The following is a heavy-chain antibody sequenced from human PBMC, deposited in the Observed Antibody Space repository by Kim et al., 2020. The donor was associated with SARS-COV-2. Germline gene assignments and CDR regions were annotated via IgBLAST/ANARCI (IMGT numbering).Heavy chain of an antibody. CDR3: ARDLLRWHDY. Sequence: GGSLRLSCAASGFTVSSNYMSWVRQAPGKGLEWVSVIYSGGSTYYADSVKVRFTISRDNSKNTLYLQMNSLRAEDTAVYYCARDLLRWHDYWGQGTLVTVSS. V-gene: IGHV3-66*02. D-gene: IGHD4-17*01. J-gene: IGHJ4*02. CDR1: GFTVSSNY. CDR2: IYSGGST.